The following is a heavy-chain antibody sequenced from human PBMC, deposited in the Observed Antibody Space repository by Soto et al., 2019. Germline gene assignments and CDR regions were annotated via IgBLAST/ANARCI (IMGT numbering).Heavy chain of an antibody. CDR2: ISSSSSYI. V-gene: IGHV3-21*01. J-gene: IGHJ3*02. D-gene: IGHD3-10*01. CDR3: ARDSVLEYYGSGSYAFDI. CDR1: GFTFSSYS. Sequence: GESLKISCAASGFTFSSYSMNWVRQAPGKGLEWVSSISSSSSYIYYADSVKGRFTISRDNAKNSLYLQMNSLRAEDTAVYYCARDSVLEYYGSGSYAFDIWGQGTMVTVSS.